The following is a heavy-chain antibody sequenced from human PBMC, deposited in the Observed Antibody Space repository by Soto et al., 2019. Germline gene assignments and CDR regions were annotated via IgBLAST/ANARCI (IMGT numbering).Heavy chain of an antibody. CDR2: IYYSGST. CDR1: GGSISSGGYY. CDR3: ARDLRRTAARRGGYFDY. V-gene: IGHV4-31*03. J-gene: IGHJ4*02. Sequence: SETLSLTCTVSGGSISSGGYYWSWIRQHPGKGLEWIGYIYYSGSTYYNPSLKSRVTISVDTSKNQFSLKLSSVTAADTAVYYCARDLRRTAARRGGYFDYWGQGTLVTVSS. D-gene: IGHD6-6*01.